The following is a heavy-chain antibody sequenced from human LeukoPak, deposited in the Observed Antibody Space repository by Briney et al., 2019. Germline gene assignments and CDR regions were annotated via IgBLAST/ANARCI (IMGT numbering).Heavy chain of an antibody. CDR3: ARDEGVAGTGGAFDI. V-gene: IGHV4-59*12. J-gene: IGHJ3*02. CDR1: GASITSYY. Sequence: PSETLSLTCTVSGASITSYYWSWIRQPPGKALEWIGYIYYSGSTNYNPSLKSRVTISVDTSKNQFSLKLSSVTAADTAVYYCARDEGVAGTGGAFDIWGQGTMVTVSS. CDR2: IYYSGST. D-gene: IGHD6-19*01.